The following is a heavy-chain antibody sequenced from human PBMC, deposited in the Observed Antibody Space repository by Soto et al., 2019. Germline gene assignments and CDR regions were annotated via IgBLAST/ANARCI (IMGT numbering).Heavy chain of an antibody. V-gene: IGHV3-23*01. D-gene: IGHD3-22*01. CDR1: GITISNYP. CDR2: ISGSGDRT. Sequence: EVQLLEAGGGLVQPGGSLRLSCAASGITISNYPMSWVRQAPGKGLDWGSGISGSGDRTYYGDSAKGRFTISKDISKNSLSLQLDSLGVGDTAVYFCVKDDGGYPSTAPHWGQGTLVTVSS. J-gene: IGHJ4*02. CDR3: VKDDGGYPSTAPH.